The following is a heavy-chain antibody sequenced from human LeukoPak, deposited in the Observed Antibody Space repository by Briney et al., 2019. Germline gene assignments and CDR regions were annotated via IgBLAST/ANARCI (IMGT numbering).Heavy chain of an antibody. Sequence: PGGSLRLSCAASGFTFSSYWMHWVRQAPGKGLVWVSRINSDGSSTSYADSVKGRFTISKDNAKNTLYLQMNSLRAEDTAVYYCARELAAAGTGIDYWGQGTLVTVSS. V-gene: IGHV3-74*01. CDR2: INSDGSST. CDR3: ARELAAAGTGIDY. J-gene: IGHJ4*02. CDR1: GFTFSSYW. D-gene: IGHD6-13*01.